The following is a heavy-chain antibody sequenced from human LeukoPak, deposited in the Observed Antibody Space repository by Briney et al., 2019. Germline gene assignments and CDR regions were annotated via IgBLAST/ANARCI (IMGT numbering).Heavy chain of an antibody. CDR1: GGSISSYF. J-gene: IGHJ4*02. CDR3: ARGRSFDY. V-gene: IGHV4-39*07. Sequence: PSETLSLTCTVSGGSISSYFWGWIRQPPGKGLEWIGSIYYSGSTHYNPSLKSRVTISVDTSKNQFSLKLSSVTAADTAVYYCARGRSFDYWGQGTLVTVSS. D-gene: IGHD3-10*01. CDR2: IYYSGST.